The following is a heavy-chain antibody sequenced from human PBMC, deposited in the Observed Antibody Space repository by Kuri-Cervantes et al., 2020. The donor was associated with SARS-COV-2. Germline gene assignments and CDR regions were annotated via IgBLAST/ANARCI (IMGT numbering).Heavy chain of an antibody. J-gene: IGHJ6*03. V-gene: IGHV1-69*13. Sequence: SVKVSCKASGGTFSSYAISWVRQAPGQGLEWMGGSIPIFGTANYAQKFQGRVTITADESTSTAYMELSSLRSEDTAVYYCARAGGGDAHYYYSYQDVWEKAITTVSS. CDR2: SIPIFGTA. CDR3: ARAGGGDAHYYYSYQDV. D-gene: IGHD3-16*01. CDR1: GGTFSSYA.